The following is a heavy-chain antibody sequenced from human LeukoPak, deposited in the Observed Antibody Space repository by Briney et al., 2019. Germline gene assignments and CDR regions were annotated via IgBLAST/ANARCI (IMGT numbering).Heavy chain of an antibody. Sequence: RGRSLRLACSASGFTVSSTYMGWVRQAPGEGLEWVSVIYSGGSTYYADSVKGRFTISRDNSKNTLYLQMNSLRAEDTAVYYCAGRGEVAWLWSYWGQGTLVTVSS. J-gene: IGHJ4*02. D-gene: IGHD5-24*01. CDR2: IYSGGST. CDR3: AGRGEVAWLWSY. CDR1: GFTVSSTY. V-gene: IGHV3-53*01.